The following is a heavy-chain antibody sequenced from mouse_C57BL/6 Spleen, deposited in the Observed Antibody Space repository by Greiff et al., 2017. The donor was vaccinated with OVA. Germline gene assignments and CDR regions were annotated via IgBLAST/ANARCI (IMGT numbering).Heavy chain of an antibody. CDR1: GYTFTSYW. D-gene: IGHD4-1*01. CDR3: ARHETGTSDY. Sequence: QVQLQQPGAELVKPGASVKLSCKASGYTFTSYWMQWVKQRPGQGLEWIGEIDPSDSYTNYNQKFKGKATLTVDTSSSTAYMQLSSLTSEDSAVYYCARHETGTSDYWGQGTTLTVSS. CDR2: IDPSDSYT. J-gene: IGHJ2*01. V-gene: IGHV1-50*01.